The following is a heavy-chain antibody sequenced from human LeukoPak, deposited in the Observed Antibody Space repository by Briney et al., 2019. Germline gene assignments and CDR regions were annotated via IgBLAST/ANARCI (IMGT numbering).Heavy chain of an antibody. CDR1: GFTFSSYE. V-gene: IGHV3-48*03. Sequence: GGSLRLSCAASGFTFSSYEMHWVGQAPGKGLEGGSYITSSGSTMYYADSVKGRFTISRDNAKNSLYLQMSSLRAEDTAVYYCATLRPRQQLVVDHWGQGTLVTVSS. J-gene: IGHJ4*02. CDR3: ATLRPRQQLVVDH. CDR2: ITSSGSTM. D-gene: IGHD6-13*01.